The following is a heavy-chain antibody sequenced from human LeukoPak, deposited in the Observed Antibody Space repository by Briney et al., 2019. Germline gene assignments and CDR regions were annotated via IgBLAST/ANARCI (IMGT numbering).Heavy chain of an antibody. V-gene: IGHV4-31*03. Sequence: PSETLSLTCTVSGGSISSGGYYWSWIRQHPGKGLEWIGYIYYSGSTYCNPSLKSRVTISVDTSKNQFSLKLSSVTAADTAVYYCARGDEGYGGLYWGQGTLVTVSS. CDR1: GGSISSGGYY. D-gene: IGHD4-23*01. CDR3: ARGDEGYGGLY. J-gene: IGHJ4*02. CDR2: IYYSGST.